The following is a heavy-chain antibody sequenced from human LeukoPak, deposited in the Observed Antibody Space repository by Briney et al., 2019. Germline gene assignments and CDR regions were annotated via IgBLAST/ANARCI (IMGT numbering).Heavy chain of an antibody. D-gene: IGHD6-13*01. V-gene: IGHV4-59*08. CDR1: GGSISTYY. CDR2: IYYSGTT. CDR3: ARGYSSTWFKTWDF. Sequence: PSETLSLTCTVSGGSISTYYWNWIRQAPGKGLEWIGYIYYSGTTNYNPSLKSRVTISVDTSKNQFSLKLTSVTAADTAVYYCARGYSSTWFKTWDFWGQGTLVTVSS. J-gene: IGHJ4*02.